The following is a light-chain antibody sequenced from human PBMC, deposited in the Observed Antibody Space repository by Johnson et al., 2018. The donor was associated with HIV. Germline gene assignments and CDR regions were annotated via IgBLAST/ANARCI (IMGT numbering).Light chain of an antibody. CDR1: VSNIESYF. CDR3: GIWDASLSPLYV. CDR2: EDN. V-gene: IGLV1-51*02. Sequence: QFVLTQPPSVSAAPGQTVNISCSGNVSNIESYFVSWYQQLPGAAPTLLIYEDNKRPSGIPDRFSGSKSGATATLGITGLQTGDEVDYYFGIWDASLSPLYVFGTGTTITVL. J-gene: IGLJ1*01.